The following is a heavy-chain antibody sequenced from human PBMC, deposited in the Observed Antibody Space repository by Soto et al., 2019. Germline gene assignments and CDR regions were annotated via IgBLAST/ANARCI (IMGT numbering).Heavy chain of an antibody. J-gene: IGHJ4*02. V-gene: IGHV3-15*01. Sequence: PGGSLRLSCAASGFTFSNAWMSWVRQAPGKGLEWVGRIKSKTDGGTTDYAAPVKGRFTISRDDSKNTLYLQMNSLKTEDTAVYYCTTDYLGIAVAGPDYWGQGTLVTVSS. CDR1: GFTFSNAW. CDR2: IKSKTDGGTT. D-gene: IGHD6-19*01. CDR3: TTDYLGIAVAGPDY.